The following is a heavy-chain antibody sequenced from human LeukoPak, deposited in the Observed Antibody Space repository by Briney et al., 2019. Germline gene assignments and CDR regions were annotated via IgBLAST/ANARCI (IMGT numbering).Heavy chain of an antibody. J-gene: IGHJ3*02. V-gene: IGHV3-48*04. Sequence: GGSLRLSCGASGFTLSSYSMNWVRQAPGKGLEWISYITSSGSTIHYADSVKGRFTISRDNAKNSLYLQMNSLRAEDTAVYYCARDLPKLVGGPDAFDIWGQGTMVTVSS. CDR3: ARDLPKLVGGPDAFDI. D-gene: IGHD1-1*01. CDR1: GFTLSSYS. CDR2: ITSSGSTI.